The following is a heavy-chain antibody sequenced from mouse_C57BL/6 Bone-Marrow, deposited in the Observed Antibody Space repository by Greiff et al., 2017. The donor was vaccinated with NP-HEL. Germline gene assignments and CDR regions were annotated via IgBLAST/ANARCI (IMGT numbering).Heavy chain of an antibody. CDR1: GYTFTSYW. CDR3: AREKSYYGSRDAMDY. CDR2: IDPSDSYT. D-gene: IGHD1-1*01. V-gene: IGHV1-69*01. J-gene: IGHJ4*01. Sequence: QVQLQQPGAELVMPGASVKLSCKASGYTFTSYWMHWVKQRPGQGLEWIGEIDPSDSYTNYNQKFKGKSTLTVDKSSSTAYMQLSSLTSEDSAVYYCAREKSYYGSRDAMDYWGQGTSVTVSS.